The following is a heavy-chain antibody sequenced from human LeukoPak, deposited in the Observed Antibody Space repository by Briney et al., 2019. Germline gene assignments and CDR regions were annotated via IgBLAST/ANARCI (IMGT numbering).Heavy chain of an antibody. V-gene: IGHV3-7*05. CDR1: GFSFNSYW. CDR3: ARDRVGYCSPTACYEFDY. J-gene: IGHJ4*02. Sequence: PGGSLRLSCAASGFSFNSYWMTWVRQAPGKGLNLVASIKQDGSEKYYVDSVKGRFTISRDNAKNSLYLQMNSLRAEDTAVYYCARDRVGYCSPTACYEFDYWGQGTLVTVSS. D-gene: IGHD2-2*01. CDR2: IKQDGSEK.